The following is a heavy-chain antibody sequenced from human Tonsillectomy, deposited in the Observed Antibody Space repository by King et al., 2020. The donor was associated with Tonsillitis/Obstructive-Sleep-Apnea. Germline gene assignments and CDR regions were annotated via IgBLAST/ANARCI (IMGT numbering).Heavy chain of an antibody. J-gene: IGHJ5*02. Sequence: VQLQQWGAGLLKPSETLSLPCAVSGGSFSGYYWSWIRQPPGKGLEWIGEINHSGSTNYNPSLKSRVTISVDTSKNQFSLKLSSVTAADTAVYYCASGFGTAADWFDPWGQGTLVTVSS. CDR3: ASGFGTAADWFDP. CDR1: GGSFSGYY. D-gene: IGHD6-13*01. V-gene: IGHV4-34*01. CDR2: INHSGST.